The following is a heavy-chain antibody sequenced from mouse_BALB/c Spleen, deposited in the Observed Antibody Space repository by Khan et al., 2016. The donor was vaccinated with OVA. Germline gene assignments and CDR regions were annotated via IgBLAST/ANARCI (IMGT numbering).Heavy chain of an antibody. CDR2: INTYTGEP. J-gene: IGHJ1*01. Sequence: QIQLVQSGPELKKPGETVKISCKASGYTFTNYGMNWVKQAPGKGLKWMGWINTYTGEPTYTGDFKGRFAFSLDTSASTASLQINHLQNEDMATYSGARGASDWYFDVWGAGTTVTVSS. V-gene: IGHV9-1*02. CDR3: ARGASDWYFDV. CDR1: GYTFTNYG.